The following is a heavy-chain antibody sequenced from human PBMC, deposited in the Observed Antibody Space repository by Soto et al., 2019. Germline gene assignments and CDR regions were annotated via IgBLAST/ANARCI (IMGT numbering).Heavy chain of an antibody. V-gene: IGHV3-30*18. J-gene: IGHJ4*02. CDR2: ISYDGSNK. CDR3: AKGPRYCSSTSCYEMGLDY. CDR1: GFTFSSYG. Sequence: QVQLVESGGGVVQPGRSLRLSCAASGFTFSSYGMHWVRQAPGKGLEWVGVISYDGSNKYYADSVKGRFTISRDNSKNTLYLQMNSLRAEDTAVYYCAKGPRYCSSTSCYEMGLDYWGQGTLVTVSS. D-gene: IGHD2-2*01.